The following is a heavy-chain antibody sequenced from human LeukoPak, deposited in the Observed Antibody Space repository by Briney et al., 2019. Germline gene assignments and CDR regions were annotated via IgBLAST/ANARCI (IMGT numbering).Heavy chain of an antibody. CDR2: VRYDQSAT. Sequence: GGSLRLSCAASGFNFSIYGMHWVRQAPGKGREWGTFVRYDQSATVYADSVQGRVAISRDNSKNTVYLQMNSLRVEDTALYFCVKDQGECPGSRCYLRFLEYWGQGTLVIVSS. D-gene: IGHD3-3*01. CDR1: GFNFSIYG. V-gene: IGHV3-30*02. J-gene: IGHJ4*02. CDR3: VKDQGECPGSRCYLRFLEY.